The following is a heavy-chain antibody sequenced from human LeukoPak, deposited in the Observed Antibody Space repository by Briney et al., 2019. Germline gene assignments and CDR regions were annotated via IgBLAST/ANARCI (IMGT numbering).Heavy chain of an antibody. CDR1: GFTFSSYG. CDR2: ISYDGSNK. V-gene: IGHV3-30*18. CDR3: AKDLTYYDILTGLGY. J-gene: IGHJ4*02. D-gene: IGHD3-9*01. Sequence: PGRSLRLSCAASGFTFSSYGMHWVRQAPGKGLEWVAVISYDGSNKYYADSVKGRFTISRDNSKNTLYLQMNSLRAEDTAVYYCAKDLTYYDILTGLGYWGQGTLVTVSS.